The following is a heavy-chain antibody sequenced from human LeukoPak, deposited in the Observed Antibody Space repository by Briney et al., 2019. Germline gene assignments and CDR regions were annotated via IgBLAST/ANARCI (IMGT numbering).Heavy chain of an antibody. D-gene: IGHD3-22*01. CDR2: IYLGDSDT. Sequence: GESLKISCKGSGYSFTSYWIGWVRQMPGKGLEWMGIIYLGDSDTRYSPSFQGQVTISADKSISTAYLQWSSLKASDTAMYYCARRERYYDSSGYYYGDAFDIWGQGTMVTVSS. CDR1: GYSFTSYW. CDR3: ARRERYYDSSGYYYGDAFDI. J-gene: IGHJ3*02. V-gene: IGHV5-51*01.